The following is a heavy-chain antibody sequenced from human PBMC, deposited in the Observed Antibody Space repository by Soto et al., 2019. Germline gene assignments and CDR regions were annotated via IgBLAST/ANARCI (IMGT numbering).Heavy chain of an antibody. CDR1: GYTLTELS. J-gene: IGHJ3*02. CDR3: ATGVMITFGGVIAQADAFDI. D-gene: IGHD3-16*02. CDR2: FDPEDGET. Sequence: ASVKVSCKVSGYTLTELSMHWVRQAPGKGLEWMGGFDPEDGETIYAQKFQGRATMTEDTSTDTAYMELSSLRSEDTAVYYCATGVMITFGGVIAQADAFDIWGQGTVVTVSS. V-gene: IGHV1-24*01.